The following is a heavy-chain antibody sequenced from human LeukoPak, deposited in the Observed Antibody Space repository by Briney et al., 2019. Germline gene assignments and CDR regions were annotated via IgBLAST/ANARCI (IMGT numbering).Heavy chain of an antibody. J-gene: IGHJ6*02. D-gene: IGHD2/OR15-2a*01. V-gene: IGHV4-59*01. CDR3: AKGGNTNFYYGDV. CDR2: IYESGST. CDR1: GGPLTGDY. Sequence: PSETLSLTCTVFGGPLTGDYWTWIRQPPGKGLEWIGDIYESGSTRYNTSLESRVTISVDTSKNQFSLKLSSVTAADTAVYYCAKGGNTNFYYGDVWGQGTTVTVSS.